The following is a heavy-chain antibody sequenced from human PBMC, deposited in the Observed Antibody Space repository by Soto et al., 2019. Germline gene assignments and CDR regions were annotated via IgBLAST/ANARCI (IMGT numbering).Heavy chain of an antibody. V-gene: IGHV1-69*13. Sequence: ASVKVSCKASGGTFSSYAISWVRQAPGQGLEWMGGIIPIFGTANYAQKFQGRVTITADESTSTAYMELRSLRSDDTAAYYCARDVGGYCISTSCDFCSGYHLYWGQGTLVTVSS. J-gene: IGHJ4*02. CDR3: ARDVGGYCISTSCDFCSGYHLY. CDR1: GGTFSSYA. D-gene: IGHD2-2*01. CDR2: IIPIFGTA.